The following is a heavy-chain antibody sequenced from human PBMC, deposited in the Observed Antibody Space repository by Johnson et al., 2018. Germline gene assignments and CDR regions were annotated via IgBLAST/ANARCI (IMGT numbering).Heavy chain of an antibody. D-gene: IGHD5-24*01. CDR1: GFTFSSYA. J-gene: IGHJ3*02. Sequence: VQLVQSGGGLVQPGGSLRLSCAASGFTFSSYAMSWVRQAPGKGLEWVSGISWNSGSIGYADSVKGRFTISRENAQNSLYLQRNSLGAEDTALYYCAKYLYVEMATIRYGAFDSWGQGTMVTVSS. V-gene: IGHV3-9*01. CDR3: AKYLYVEMATIRYGAFDS. CDR2: ISWNSGSI.